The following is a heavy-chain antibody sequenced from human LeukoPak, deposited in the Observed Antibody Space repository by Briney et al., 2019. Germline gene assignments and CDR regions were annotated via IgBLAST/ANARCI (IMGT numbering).Heavy chain of an antibody. J-gene: IGHJ4*02. CDR1: GFTFASYS. V-gene: IGHV3-21*01. D-gene: IGHD1-1*01. CDR3: ARVSGRLERQSDLDY. Sequence: GGSLRLSCAASGFTFASYSMDWVRQAPGKGLEWVSSISGGSTYIYNAGSVKGRFTISRDNAQASLYLQMISLRADDTAVYYCARVSGRLERQSDLDYWGQGTLVIVSS. CDR2: ISGGSTYI.